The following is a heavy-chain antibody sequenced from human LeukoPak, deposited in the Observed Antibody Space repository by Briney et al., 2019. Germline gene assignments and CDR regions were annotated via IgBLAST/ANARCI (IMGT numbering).Heavy chain of an antibody. CDR2: INPNSGGT. Sequence: ASVKVSCKASGYTFTGYYMHWVRQAPGQGLEWMGWINPNSGGTHYVQKFQGRVTMTRDTSISTAYMELSRLRSDDTAVYHCARGRYSGSYYLDYWGQGTLVTVSS. CDR1: GYTFTGYY. CDR3: ARGRYSGSYYLDY. D-gene: IGHD1-26*01. V-gene: IGHV1-2*02. J-gene: IGHJ4*02.